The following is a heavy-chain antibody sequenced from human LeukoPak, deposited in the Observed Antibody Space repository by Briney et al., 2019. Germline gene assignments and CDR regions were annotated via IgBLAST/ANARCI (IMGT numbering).Heavy chain of an antibody. J-gene: IGHJ6*03. D-gene: IGHD3-3*01. CDR3: ARDTSYYDFWSGYLRYMDV. Sequence: GGSLRLSCAASGFTFSSYSMNWVRQAPGKGLEWVSSISSSSSYIYYADSVKGRFTISRDNAKNSLYLQMNSLRAEDTALHYCARDTSYYDFWSGYLRYMDVWGKGTTVTVSS. CDR2: ISSSSSYI. CDR1: GFTFSSYS. V-gene: IGHV3-21*04.